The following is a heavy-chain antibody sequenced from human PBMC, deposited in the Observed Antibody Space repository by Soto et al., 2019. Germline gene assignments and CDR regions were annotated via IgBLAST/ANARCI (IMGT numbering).Heavy chain of an antibody. CDR3: FRGGVTSRTFDY. J-gene: IGHJ4*02. V-gene: IGHV5-51*01. Sequence: PGESLKISCKGSGYSFTSYRIGWVRQMPGKGLEWMGIIYPGDSDTRYSPSFQGQVTISADKSINTAYLQWSSLKASDSAIYYCFRGGVTSRTFDYWGQGTLVTVSS. CDR2: IYPGDSDT. D-gene: IGHD3-16*01. CDR1: GYSFTSYR.